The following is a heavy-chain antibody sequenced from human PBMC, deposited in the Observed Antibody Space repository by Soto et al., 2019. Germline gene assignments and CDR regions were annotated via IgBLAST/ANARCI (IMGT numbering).Heavy chain of an antibody. CDR1: GFTFSSYA. V-gene: IGHV3-23*01. CDR3: AKRYDADNAFDI. CDR2: ISGSGGST. D-gene: IGHD5-12*01. Sequence: GGSLRLSCAASGFTFSSYAMSWVRQAPGKGLEWVSAISGSGGSTYYADSVKGRFTISRDNSKNTLYLQMNSLRAEDTAAYYCAKRYDADNAFDIWGQGTMVTVSS. J-gene: IGHJ3*02.